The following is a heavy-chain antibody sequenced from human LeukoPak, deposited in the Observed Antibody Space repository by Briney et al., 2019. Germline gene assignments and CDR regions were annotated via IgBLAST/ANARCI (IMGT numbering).Heavy chain of an antibody. CDR2: INPSGGTT. Sequence: ASVKVSCKASGYTFTSYYMHWVRQAPGQGLEWMGLINPSGGTTRYAQKFQGRVTMTRDMSTSTDYMGLSSLRSEDTAVYYCARDNSVGDYAWWFDPWGQGTLVTVSS. CDR1: GYTFTSYY. CDR3: ARDNSVGDYAWWFDP. J-gene: IGHJ5*02. V-gene: IGHV1-46*01. D-gene: IGHD1-26*01.